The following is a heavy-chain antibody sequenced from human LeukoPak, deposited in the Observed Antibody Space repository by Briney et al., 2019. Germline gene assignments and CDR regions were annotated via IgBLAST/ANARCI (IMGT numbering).Heavy chain of an antibody. CDR2: IKQDGSEK. CDR3: ARGRPSWDCSGGSCYSSDYYYYMDV. V-gene: IGHV3-7*01. J-gene: IGHJ6*03. Sequence: GGSLRLSCAASGFTFSSYWMSWVRQAPGKGLEWVANIKQDGSEKYYVDSVKGRFTISRDNAKNSLYLQMNSLRAEDTAVYYCARGRPSWDCSGGSCYSSDYYYYMDVWGKGTTVTVSS. D-gene: IGHD2-15*01. CDR1: GFTFSSYW.